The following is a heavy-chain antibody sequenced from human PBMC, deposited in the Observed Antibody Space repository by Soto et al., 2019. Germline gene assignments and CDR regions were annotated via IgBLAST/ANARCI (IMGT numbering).Heavy chain of an antibody. Sequence: GSLRLSCAASGFTFSSYSMNWVRQAPGKGLEWVSSISSSSSYIYYADSVKGRFTISRDNAKNSLYLQMNSLRAEDTAVYYCARDGGYSYGYTFDYWGQGTLVTVSS. CDR2: ISSSSSYI. CDR3: ARDGGYSYGYTFDY. D-gene: IGHD5-18*01. J-gene: IGHJ4*02. CDR1: GFTFSSYS. V-gene: IGHV3-21*01.